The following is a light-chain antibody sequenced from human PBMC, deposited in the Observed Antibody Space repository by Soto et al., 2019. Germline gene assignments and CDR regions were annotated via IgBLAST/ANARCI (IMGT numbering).Light chain of an antibody. J-gene: IGLJ2*01. CDR1: SSDVGGYNY. CDR2: DVS. CDR3: SSYTGSNTPVV. Sequence: QSVLTQPASVSGSPGQSITISCTGTSSDVGGYNYVSWYQQHPGKAPNLIIFDVSNRPSGVSKRFSGSKSGNSASLTISGLQAEDEADYYCSSYTGSNTPVVFGGWTQLTVL. V-gene: IGLV2-14*01.